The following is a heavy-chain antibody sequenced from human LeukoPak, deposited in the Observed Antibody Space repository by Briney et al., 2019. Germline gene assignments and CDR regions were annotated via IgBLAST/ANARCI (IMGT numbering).Heavy chain of an antibody. V-gene: IGHV4-39*07. Sequence: SETLSLTCTVSGGSISSSSYYWGWIRQPPGKGLEWIGSIYYSGSTYYNPSLKSRVTISVDTSKNQFSLRLSSVTAADTAVYYCAREGYTSGWYKTDYWGQGTLVTVSS. CDR1: GGSISSSSYY. CDR2: IYYSGST. J-gene: IGHJ4*02. CDR3: AREGYTSGWYKTDY. D-gene: IGHD6-19*01.